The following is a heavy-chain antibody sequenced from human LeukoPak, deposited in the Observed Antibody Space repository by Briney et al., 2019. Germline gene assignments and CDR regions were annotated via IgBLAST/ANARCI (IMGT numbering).Heavy chain of an antibody. CDR2: IYYSGST. CDR1: GGSISSYY. D-gene: IGHD3-9*01. Sequence: PSETLSLTCTVSGGSISSYYWSWIRQPPGKGLEGIGYIYYSGSTNYNPSLKSRVTISVDTSKNQFSLKLSSVTAADTAVYYCATLNYDILTGYPNWFDPWGQGTLVTVSS. CDR3: ATLNYDILTGYPNWFDP. J-gene: IGHJ5*02. V-gene: IGHV4-59*08.